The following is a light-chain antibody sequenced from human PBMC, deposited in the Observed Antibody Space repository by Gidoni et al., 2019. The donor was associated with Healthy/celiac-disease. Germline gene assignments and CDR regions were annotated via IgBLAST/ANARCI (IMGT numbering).Light chain of an antibody. V-gene: IGLV3-1*01. J-gene: IGLJ2*01. Sequence: EVNQPPSMSVSPGQTASITCSGDNLGDKYACWYQQKPGKSPVLVIYQDSKRPSGIPERFSVSNSGNTATLTICGTQAMDEADYYCQSWDSSSYVVFGGGTKLTVL. CDR3: QSWDSSSYVV. CDR1: NLGDKY. CDR2: QDS.